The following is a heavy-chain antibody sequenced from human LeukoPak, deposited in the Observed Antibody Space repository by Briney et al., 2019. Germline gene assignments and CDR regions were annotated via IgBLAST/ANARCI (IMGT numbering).Heavy chain of an antibody. CDR1: GYTLTELS. CDR3: ATGLVRGVIITPFDY. CDR2: FDPEDGET. Sequence: ASVKVSCKVSGYTLTELSMHWVRQAPGKGLEWMGGFDPEDGETIYAQKFQGRVTMTEDTSTDTAYMALSSLRSEDTAVYYCATGLVRGVIITPFDYWGQGTLVTVSS. V-gene: IGHV1-24*01. J-gene: IGHJ4*02. D-gene: IGHD3-10*01.